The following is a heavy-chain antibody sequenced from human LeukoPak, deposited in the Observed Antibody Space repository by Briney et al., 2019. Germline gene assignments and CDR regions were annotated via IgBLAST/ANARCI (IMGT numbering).Heavy chain of an antibody. V-gene: IGHV3-48*01. CDR3: ATYSSSWYFDY. D-gene: IGHD6-13*01. CDR1: GFTFSSYS. Sequence: SGGSLRLSCAASGFTFSSYSMNWVRQAPGKGLEWVSYISSSSSTIYYADSVKGRFTISRDNAKNSLYLQMNSLRAEDTAVYYCATYSSSWYFDYWGQGTLVTVSS. J-gene: IGHJ4*02. CDR2: ISSSSSTI.